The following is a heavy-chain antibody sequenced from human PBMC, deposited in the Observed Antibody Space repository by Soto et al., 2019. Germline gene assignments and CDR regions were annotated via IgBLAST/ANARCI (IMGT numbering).Heavy chain of an antibody. Sequence: PSETLSLTCTVSGGSIDNNNYNWGWIRQPPGKGLEWIASLYYSGSTYYNPSPKSRVTISVDTSKTQFSLKLSSVTAADTALYYCARHSGVASNFYYGMDVWGQGTTVTVSS. J-gene: IGHJ6*02. CDR1: GGSIDNNNYN. CDR2: LYYSGST. CDR3: ARHSGVASNFYYGMDV. D-gene: IGHD2-15*01. V-gene: IGHV4-39*01.